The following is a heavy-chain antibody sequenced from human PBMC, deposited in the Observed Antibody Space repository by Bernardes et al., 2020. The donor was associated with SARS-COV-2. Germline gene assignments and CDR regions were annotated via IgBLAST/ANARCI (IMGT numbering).Heavy chain of an antibody. Sequence: GGSLRLSCSASGFTFSSYAMHWVRQAPGKGLEYVSAISSNGGSTYYADSVKGRFTISRDNSKNTLYLQMSSLRAEDTAVYYCHCIAARRSIAFDIWGQGTMVTVSS. CDR1: GFTFSSYA. J-gene: IGHJ3*02. V-gene: IGHV3-64D*08. D-gene: IGHD6-6*01. CDR3: HCIAARRSIAFDI. CDR2: ISSNGGST.